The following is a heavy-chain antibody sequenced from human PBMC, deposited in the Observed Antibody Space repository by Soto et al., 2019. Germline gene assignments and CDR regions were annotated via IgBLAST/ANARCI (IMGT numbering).Heavy chain of an antibody. J-gene: IGHJ5*02. V-gene: IGHV4-31*03. D-gene: IGHD3-3*01. CDR3: AXEKSYFWSGYYEDWFDP. CDR1: GGSISSGGYY. Sequence: PSETLSLTCTVSGGSISSGGYYWSWIRQHPGKGLEWIGYIYYSGSTYYNPSLKSRVTISVDTSKNQSSLKLSSVTAADTAVYYCAXEKSYFWSGYYEDWFDPWGQGTLVTVSS. CDR2: IYYSGST.